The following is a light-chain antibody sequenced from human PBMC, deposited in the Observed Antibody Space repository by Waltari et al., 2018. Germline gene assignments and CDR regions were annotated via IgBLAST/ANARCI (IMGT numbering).Light chain of an antibody. Sequence: EIVLTQSPGTLSLSPGERATLSCRASQSVSSNYLTRYQQKPGQAPRLLIYDASSRATGIPDRFSGSGSGTDFTLTISRLEPEDFAVYYCQQYGSSPRTFGQGTKLEIK. J-gene: IGKJ2*01. CDR2: DAS. CDR1: QSVSSNY. V-gene: IGKV3-20*01. CDR3: QQYGSSPRT.